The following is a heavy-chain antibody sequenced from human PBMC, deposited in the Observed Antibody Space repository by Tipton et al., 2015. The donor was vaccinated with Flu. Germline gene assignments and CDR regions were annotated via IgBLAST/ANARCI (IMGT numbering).Heavy chain of an antibody. V-gene: IGHV4-61*02. D-gene: IGHD3-10*01. J-gene: IGHJ3*01. Sequence: TLSLTCTVSGGSISGASDYWTWIRQPAGKGLEWIGRVYTSGVTYYNPSLKSRVTISVDTSNNQFSLQLTSVTAADTAVYYCAREDYYYGSGSRVEGPCDLWGQGTMVTVSS. CDR2: VYTSGVT. CDR3: AREDYYYGSGSRVEGPCDL. CDR1: GGSISGASDY.